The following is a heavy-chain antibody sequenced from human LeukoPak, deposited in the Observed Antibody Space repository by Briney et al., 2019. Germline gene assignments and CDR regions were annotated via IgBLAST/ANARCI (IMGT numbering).Heavy chain of an antibody. Sequence: PGGSLRLSCAASGFTFSSYAMSWVRQAPGKGLEWVSAISGSGGSTYYADSVKGRFTISRDNSKNTLYLQMNSLRAEDTAVYYCAKSGYGSGSPINWFDPWGQGTLVTASS. D-gene: IGHD3-10*01. CDR2: ISGSGGST. V-gene: IGHV3-23*01. CDR3: AKSGYGSGSPINWFDP. CDR1: GFTFSSYA. J-gene: IGHJ5*02.